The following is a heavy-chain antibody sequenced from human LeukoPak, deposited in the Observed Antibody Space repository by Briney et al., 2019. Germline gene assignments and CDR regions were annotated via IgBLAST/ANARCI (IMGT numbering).Heavy chain of an antibody. Sequence: ASVTVSCKASGYTFTSFGISWVRQAPGQGLEWMGWINAYNTNTKSAQRLQGRVTMTTDTSASTAYMELGSLRSGDTAVYYCATSDGTVTTFQYWGQGTLVTVSS. V-gene: IGHV1-18*01. CDR3: ATSDGTVTTFQY. D-gene: IGHD4-11*01. J-gene: IGHJ4*02. CDR1: GYTFTSFG. CDR2: INAYNTNT.